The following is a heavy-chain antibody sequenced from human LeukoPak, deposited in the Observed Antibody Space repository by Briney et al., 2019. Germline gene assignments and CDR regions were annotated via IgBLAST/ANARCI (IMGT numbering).Heavy chain of an antibody. CDR1: GFSFSSYA. CDR3: AREGGYGDTYYYYYGMDV. Sequence: GSLRLSCAASGFSFSSYAMSWIRQPAGKGLEWIGRIYTSGSTNYNPSLKSRVTMSVDTSKNQFSLKLSSVTAADTAVYYCAREGGYGDTYYYYYGMDVWGQGTTVTVSS. D-gene: IGHD4-17*01. J-gene: IGHJ6*02. CDR2: IYTSGST. V-gene: IGHV4-4*07.